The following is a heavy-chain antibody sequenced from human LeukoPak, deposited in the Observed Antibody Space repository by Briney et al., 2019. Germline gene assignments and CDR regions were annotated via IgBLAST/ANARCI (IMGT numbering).Heavy chain of an antibody. Sequence: SETLSLTCTVSGGSISRHYWSWIRQPPGKGLEGIGYIYYSGTTNYNPSLKSRVTISVDTSKNQFSLKLSSVTAADTAVYYCARGVYIAAAQYGYWGQGTLVTVSS. D-gene: IGHD6-13*01. CDR2: IYYSGTT. CDR1: GGSISRHY. J-gene: IGHJ4*02. V-gene: IGHV4-59*11. CDR3: ARGVYIAAAQYGY.